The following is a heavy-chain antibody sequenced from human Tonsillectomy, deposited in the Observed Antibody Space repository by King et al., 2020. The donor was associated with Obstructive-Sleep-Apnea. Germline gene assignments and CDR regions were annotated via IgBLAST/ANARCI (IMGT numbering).Heavy chain of an antibody. CDR2: ISYDGSNK. D-gene: IGHD3-10*01. Sequence: VQLVESGGGVVQPGRSLRLSCAASGFTFSSYGMHWVRQAPGKGLEWVALISYDGSNKYYADSVKGRYTISRDNSKDTLYLQMNSLRAEDTAVYYCAKVNYYGSGSHIDYWGQGTLVTASA. CDR1: GFTFSSYG. V-gene: IGHV3-30*18. J-gene: IGHJ4*02. CDR3: AKVNYYGSGSHIDY.